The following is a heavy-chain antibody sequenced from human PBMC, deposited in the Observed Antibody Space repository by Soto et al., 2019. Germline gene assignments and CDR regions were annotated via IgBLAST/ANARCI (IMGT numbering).Heavy chain of an antibody. V-gene: IGHV1-69*02. J-gene: IGHJ6*02. CDR3: ASLIAAAGTSPRYYYYYGMDV. Sequence: QVQLVQSGAEVKKPGSSVKVSCKASGGTFSSYTISWVRQAPGQGLEWMGRIMPILGIANYAQKFQGRVTITADKSTSTAYMVLSSLRSEDTAVYYCASLIAAAGTSPRYYYYYGMDVWGQGTTVTVS. D-gene: IGHD6-13*01. CDR2: IMPILGIA. CDR1: GGTFSSYT.